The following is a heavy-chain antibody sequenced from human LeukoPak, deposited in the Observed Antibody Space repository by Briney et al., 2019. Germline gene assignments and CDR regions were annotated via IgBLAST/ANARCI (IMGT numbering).Heavy chain of an antibody. CDR1: GGSISSYY. V-gene: IGHV4-59*08. J-gene: IGHJ6*02. Sequence: PSETLFLTCTASGGSISSYYWSWIRQPPGKGLEWFGYIYYSGSTNYNPSLKSRVTISVDTSKNQFSLKLSSVTAADTAVYYCARTYYDILTGYSNYGMDVWGQGTTVTVSS. CDR2: IYYSGST. D-gene: IGHD3-9*01. CDR3: ARTYYDILTGYSNYGMDV.